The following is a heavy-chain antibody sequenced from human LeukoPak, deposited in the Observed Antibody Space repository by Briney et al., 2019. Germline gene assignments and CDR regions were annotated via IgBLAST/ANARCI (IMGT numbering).Heavy chain of an antibody. J-gene: IGHJ4*02. Sequence: PGGSLRLSCAASGFTFSSYAMSWVRQAPGKGLEWVSAISGSGGSTYYADSVKGRFTISRDNSKNTLYLQMNSLRAEDTAVYYCATTQLYDFWSGYYYFDYWGQGTLVTVSS. CDR3: ATTQLYDFWSGYYYFDY. D-gene: IGHD3-3*01. V-gene: IGHV3-23*01. CDR2: ISGSGGST. CDR1: GFTFSSYA.